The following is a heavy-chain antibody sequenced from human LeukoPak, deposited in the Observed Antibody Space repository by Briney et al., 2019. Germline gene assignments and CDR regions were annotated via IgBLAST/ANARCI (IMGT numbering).Heavy chain of an antibody. D-gene: IGHD3-10*01. CDR2: ITHTGST. CDR3: ARSSNDYGSGSYYRPFGY. J-gene: IGHJ4*02. V-gene: IGHV4-34*01. Sequence: SETLSLTCAVSGGSISGYYWSWIRQPPGKGLEWIGEITHTGSTNYNPSLKSRVTISVDTSKNQFSLKLSSVTAADTAVYYCARSSNDYGSGSYYRPFGYWGQGTLVTVSS. CDR1: GGSISGYY.